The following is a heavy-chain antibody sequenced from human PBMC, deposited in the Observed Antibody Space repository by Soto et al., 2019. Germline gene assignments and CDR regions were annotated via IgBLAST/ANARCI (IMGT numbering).Heavy chain of an antibody. Sequence: GSLRLSCAVSGFALSSYSIAWVRQAPGKGLEWVSFTFNYAGRLYYADSVKGRFAISRDDAKNSVYLQMNSLRAEDTAAYYCAREEGYCGGGYCFQSASDLWGQGTVVTVS. CDR1: GFALSSYS. J-gene: IGHJ3*01. V-gene: IGHV3-21*01. CDR2: TFNYAGRL. D-gene: IGHD2-15*01. CDR3: AREEGYCGGGYCFQSASDL.